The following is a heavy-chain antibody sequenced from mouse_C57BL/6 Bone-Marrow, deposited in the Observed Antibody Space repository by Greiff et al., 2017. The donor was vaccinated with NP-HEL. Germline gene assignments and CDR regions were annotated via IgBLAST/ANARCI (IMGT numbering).Heavy chain of an antibody. CDR1: GFSFNTYA. CDR2: IRSKSNNYAT. J-gene: IGHJ4*01. CDR3: VRLDSSGCYYAMDD. Sequence: EVQRVESGGGLVQPKGSLKLSCAASGFSFNTYAMNWVRQAPGKGLEWVARIRSKSNNYATYYADSVKDRFTISRDDSESMLYLQMNNLKTEDTAMYYCVRLDSSGCYYAMDDWGQGTSVTVSS. V-gene: IGHV10-1*01. D-gene: IGHD3-2*02.